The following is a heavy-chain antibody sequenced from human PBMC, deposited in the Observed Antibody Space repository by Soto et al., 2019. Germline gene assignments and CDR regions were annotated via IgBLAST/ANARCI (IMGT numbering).Heavy chain of an antibody. J-gene: IGHJ6*02. D-gene: IGHD2-15*01. CDR3: AKVPTPAQVPGMDV. Sequence: GGSLRLSCAASGFTFSTTSMSWARQAPGKGLEWVSVISGDGGITHYADSVKGRFTISRDNTKSTLYLQMNSLRAEDTALYYCAKVPTPAQVPGMDVWGQGTAVTVSS. CDR2: ISGDGGIT. CDR1: GFTFSTTS. V-gene: IGHV3-23*01.